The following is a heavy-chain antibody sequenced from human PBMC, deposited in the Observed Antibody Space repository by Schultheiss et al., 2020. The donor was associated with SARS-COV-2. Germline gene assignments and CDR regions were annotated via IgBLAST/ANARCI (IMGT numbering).Heavy chain of an antibody. Sequence: GGSLRLSCAASGFTFSSYAMHWVRQAPGKGLEWVSYISSSSSTIYYADSVKGRFTISRDNSKSTLFLQMNSLRAEDTAVYYCAREAGSIDYWGQGTLVTVSS. CDR1: GFTFSSYA. CDR2: ISSSSSTI. D-gene: IGHD1/OR15-1a*01. V-gene: IGHV3-48*01. J-gene: IGHJ4*02. CDR3: AREAGSIDY.